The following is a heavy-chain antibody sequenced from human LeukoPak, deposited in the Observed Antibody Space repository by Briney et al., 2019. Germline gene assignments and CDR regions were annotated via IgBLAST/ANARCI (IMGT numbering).Heavy chain of an antibody. D-gene: IGHD2-15*01. Sequence: GESLKISWKGSGYSFTSYWIGWVRQMPGKGLEWMGIIYPGDSDTRYSPSFQGQVTISADKSISTAYLQWSSLKASDTAMYYCARGYCSGGSCYYARWFDPWGQGTLVTVSS. CDR1: GYSFTSYW. V-gene: IGHV5-51*01. CDR3: ARGYCSGGSCYYARWFDP. CDR2: IYPGDSDT. J-gene: IGHJ5*02.